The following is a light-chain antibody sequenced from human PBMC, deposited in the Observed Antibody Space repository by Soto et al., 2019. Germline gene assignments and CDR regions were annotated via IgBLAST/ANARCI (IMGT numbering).Light chain of an antibody. Sequence: QAVLTQPPSASGSPGQSVTISCTGASSDVGGYNYVSWYQQHPGKAPKLIIFEVSKRPSGVPDRFSGSKSGNTASLTVSGLQAEDEADYHCSSYAGSSSGRFGGGTKLTVL. CDR1: SSDVGGYNY. CDR2: EVS. CDR3: SSYAGSSSGR. J-gene: IGLJ3*02. V-gene: IGLV2-8*01.